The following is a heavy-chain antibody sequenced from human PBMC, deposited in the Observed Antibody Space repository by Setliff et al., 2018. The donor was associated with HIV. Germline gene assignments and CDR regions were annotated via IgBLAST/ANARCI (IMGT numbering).Heavy chain of an antibody. Sequence: GGSLRLSCAASGFTFSGYSMNWVRQAPGKGLEWVSFIGGRFDTYYADSVKGRFTISRDNAKKSLYLQMNSLRADDTAVYYCARDTMWAFDIWGQGTLVTVSS. D-gene: IGHD3-10*02. J-gene: IGHJ3*02. CDR3: ARDTMWAFDI. V-gene: IGHV3-48*01. CDR1: GFTFSGYS. CDR2: IGGRFDT.